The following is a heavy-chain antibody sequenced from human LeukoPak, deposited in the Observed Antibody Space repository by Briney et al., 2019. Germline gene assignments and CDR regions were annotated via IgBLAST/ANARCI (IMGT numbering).Heavy chain of an antibody. J-gene: IGHJ4*02. CDR1: GGSISSYY. CDR3: ARTRSGYDLDY. D-gene: IGHD5-12*01. CDR2: IYYSGSS. V-gene: IGHV4-59*08. Sequence: SETLSLTCTVSGGSISSYYWSWIRQPPGKGLEWIGYIYYSGSSTYDPSLKSRVTISVDTSKNQSSLKLSSVTAADTAVYYCARTRSGYDLDYWGQGSLVTVSS.